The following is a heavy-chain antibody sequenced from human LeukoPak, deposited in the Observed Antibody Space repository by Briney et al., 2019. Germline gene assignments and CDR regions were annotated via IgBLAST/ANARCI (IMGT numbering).Heavy chain of an antibody. Sequence: GGSLRLSCAASGFTFSSYSMNWVRQAPGKGLEWVSSISSSSSYIYYADSVKGRFTISRDNAKNSLYLQMNSLRAEDTAVYYCARFAAAGTANFDYWGQGTQVTVSS. CDR3: ARFAAAGTANFDY. CDR1: GFTFSSYS. CDR2: ISSSSSYI. J-gene: IGHJ4*02. D-gene: IGHD6-13*01. V-gene: IGHV3-21*01.